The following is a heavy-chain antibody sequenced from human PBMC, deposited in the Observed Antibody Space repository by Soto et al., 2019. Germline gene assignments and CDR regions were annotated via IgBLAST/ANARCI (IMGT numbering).Heavy chain of an antibody. CDR2: IYYSGST. V-gene: IGHV4-31*03. CDR1: GGSISSGGYY. CDR3: AREGCSGGSCYHDY. J-gene: IGHJ4*02. D-gene: IGHD2-15*01. Sequence: QVQLQESCPGLVKPSQTLSLTCTVSGGSISSGGYYWSWIRQHPGKGLEWIGYIYYSGSTYYNPSLKSRVTISVDTSKNQFSLKLSSVTAADTAVYYCAREGCSGGSCYHDYWGQGTLVTVSS.